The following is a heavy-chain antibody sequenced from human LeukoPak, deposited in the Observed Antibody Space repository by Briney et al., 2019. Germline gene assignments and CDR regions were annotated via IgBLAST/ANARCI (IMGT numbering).Heavy chain of an antibody. Sequence: PGGSLRLSCAASGFTFSSYDMPWFCQATGKGLEWVSVIGTAGDTYYPGSVKGRFTISRENAKNSLYLQMNSLRAGDTAVYYCARGGPAVGIAAAGTFDYWGQGTLVTVSS. D-gene: IGHD6-13*01. CDR2: IGTAGDT. J-gene: IGHJ4*02. CDR3: ARGGPAVGIAAAGTFDY. CDR1: GFTFSSYD. V-gene: IGHV3-13*01.